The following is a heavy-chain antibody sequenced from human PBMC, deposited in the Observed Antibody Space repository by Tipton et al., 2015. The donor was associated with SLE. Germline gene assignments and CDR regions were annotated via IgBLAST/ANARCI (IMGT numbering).Heavy chain of an antibody. V-gene: IGHV4-34*01. Sequence: TLSLTCAVYGGSFSGYYWSWIRQPPGEGLEWIGEINHSGSTNYNPSLKSRVTISVDTSKNQFSLKLSSVTAADTAVYYCARGGNAFDIWGQGTMVTVSS. CDR3: ARGGNAFDI. J-gene: IGHJ3*02. CDR1: GGSFSGYY. CDR2: INHSGST. D-gene: IGHD3-10*01.